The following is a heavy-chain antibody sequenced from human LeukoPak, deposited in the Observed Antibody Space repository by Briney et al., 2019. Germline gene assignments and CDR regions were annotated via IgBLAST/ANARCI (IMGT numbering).Heavy chain of an antibody. CDR1: GFTFRSYG. V-gene: IGHV3-30*02. Sequence: GGSLRLSCATSGFTFRSYGMYWVRQAPGKGREGVGLIRYERNNEYYGDSVRGRFSISREKSKNTVLLQMNSLKGEDTPVYYCAKVYGIAGIDYWGQGTLVTVSS. CDR3: AKVYGIAGIDY. CDR2: IRYERNNE. J-gene: IGHJ4*02. D-gene: IGHD2-15*01.